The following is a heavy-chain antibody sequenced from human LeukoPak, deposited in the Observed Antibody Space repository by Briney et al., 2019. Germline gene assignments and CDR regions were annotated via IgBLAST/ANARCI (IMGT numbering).Heavy chain of an antibody. CDR3: ARDQGYSSSSAVGY. V-gene: IGHV3-30-3*01. CDR1: GFTFSSYA. Sequence: PGGSLRPSCAASGFTFSSYAMHWVRQAPGKGLEWVAVISYDGSNKYYADSVKGRSTISRDNSKNTLYLQMNSLRAEDTAVYYCARDQGYSSSSAVGYWGQGTLVTVSS. CDR2: ISYDGSNK. J-gene: IGHJ4*02. D-gene: IGHD6-6*01.